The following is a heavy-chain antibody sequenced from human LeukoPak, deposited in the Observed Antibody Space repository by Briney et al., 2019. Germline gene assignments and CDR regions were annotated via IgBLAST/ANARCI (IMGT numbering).Heavy chain of an antibody. V-gene: IGHV1-69*05. J-gene: IGHJ3*02. Sequence: SVKVSCKASGGTFSRYAISWVRQAPGQGLEWMGGIIPIFGTANYAQKFQGRVTLTTDGSTSTAYMELSSLRSEDTAVYYCAEGELGFSHGAFDIWRQGTMVTVSS. CDR1: GGTFSRYA. CDR2: IIPIFGTA. CDR3: AEGELGFSHGAFDI. D-gene: IGHD3-3*01.